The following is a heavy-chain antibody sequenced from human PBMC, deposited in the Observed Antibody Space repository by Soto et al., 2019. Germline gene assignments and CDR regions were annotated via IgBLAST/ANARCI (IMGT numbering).Heavy chain of an antibody. D-gene: IGHD2-15*01. CDR2: NPNSGGT. V-gene: IGHV1-2*04. Sequence: NPNSGGTNYAQNFHNWVTMTRDTSISAAYMELSRLKSDDTAIYYCARSPAPSCIDVFCYPLDYWGRGTLVTVSS. J-gene: IGHJ4*02. CDR3: ARSPAPSCIDVFCYPLDY.